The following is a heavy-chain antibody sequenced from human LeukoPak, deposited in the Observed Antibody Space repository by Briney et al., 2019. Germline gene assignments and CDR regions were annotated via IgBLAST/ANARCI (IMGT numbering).Heavy chain of an antibody. CDR2: IYPGDSDT. CDR3: ARHGGDCSSTICSYPFDY. CDR1: GYSLINYW. Sequence: GESLKISRKGSGYSLINYWNGWVRQMPGKGLEWMGIIYPGDSDTRYSPSFQGQVTISDDKSISTAYLQWSSLKGSDTAMYYCARHGGDCSSTICSYPFDYWGQGTLVTVSS. J-gene: IGHJ4*02. V-gene: IGHV5-51*01. D-gene: IGHD2-2*01.